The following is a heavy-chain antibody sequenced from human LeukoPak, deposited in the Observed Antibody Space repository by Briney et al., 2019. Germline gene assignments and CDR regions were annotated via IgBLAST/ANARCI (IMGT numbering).Heavy chain of an antibody. CDR3: ARAWELDY. Sequence: GGSLRLSCAASGFTFSSYAMSWVRQAPGKGLEWVSVIHSGGDTFYADSVKGRFTISRDNSKNTVYLQINSLRAEDTAVYYCARAWELDYWGQGTLVTVSS. J-gene: IGHJ4*02. V-gene: IGHV3-66*01. CDR2: IHSGGDT. CDR1: GFTFSSYA. D-gene: IGHD1-26*01.